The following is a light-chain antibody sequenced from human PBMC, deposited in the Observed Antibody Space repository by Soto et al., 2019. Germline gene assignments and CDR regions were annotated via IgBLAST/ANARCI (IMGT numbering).Light chain of an antibody. Sequence: DIQMTQSPSALSASVGDRVTITCRASQSVSSWLAWYQQIPGKAPKLLIYDASRLGSGVPSRFSASGSGTEFTLTINSLQPADFATYYCQQYNSYPNSFGQGTKLEI. J-gene: IGKJ2*03. CDR1: QSVSSW. V-gene: IGKV1-5*01. CDR3: QQYNSYPNS. CDR2: DAS.